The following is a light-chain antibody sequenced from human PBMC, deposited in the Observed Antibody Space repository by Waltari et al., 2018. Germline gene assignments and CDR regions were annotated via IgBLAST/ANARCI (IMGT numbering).Light chain of an antibody. CDR1: SLRTSY. J-gene: IGLJ2*01. CDR2: GKD. CDR3: NSRDNSCNHWI. Sequence: SSELTQDPAVSVALGQTVRIKCQGASLRTSYASWYQQKPGQAPVLVIFGKDNRASGIPARFSDSSSVNTASLTITGAQAEDEAYYYCNSRDNSCNHWIFGGGTKLTVL. V-gene: IGLV3-19*01.